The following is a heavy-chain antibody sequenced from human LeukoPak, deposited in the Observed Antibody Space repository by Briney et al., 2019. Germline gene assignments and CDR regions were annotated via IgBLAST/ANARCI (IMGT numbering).Heavy chain of an antibody. V-gene: IGHV4-59*01. CDR3: ARGGYSSSWYSMYYYYYYMDV. CDR1: GGSFSSYY. D-gene: IGHD6-13*01. J-gene: IGHJ6*03. CDR2: IYYSGST. Sequence: PSETLSLTCTVSGGSFSSYYWSWIRQPPGKGLEWIGYIYYSGSTNYNPSLKSRVTISVDTSKTQFSLKLSSVTAADTAVYYCARGGYSSSWYSMYYYYYYMDVWGKGTTVTVSS.